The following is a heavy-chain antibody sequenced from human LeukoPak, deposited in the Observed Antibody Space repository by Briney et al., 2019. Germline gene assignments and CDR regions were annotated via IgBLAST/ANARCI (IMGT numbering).Heavy chain of an antibody. V-gene: IGHV1-18*01. D-gene: IGHD6-6*01. CDR2: ISVYNGNT. J-gene: IGHJ4*02. CDR1: GCTFTTYG. CDR3: ARDHIAVRPGHFDY. Sequence: ASVKVSCKASGCTFTTYGINWLRQAPGQGLEWMGWISVYNGNTKYAQKFQGRDTMTTDTSTSTAYMELRSLRSDDTAVYYCARDHIAVRPGHFDYWGKGTLVTVSS.